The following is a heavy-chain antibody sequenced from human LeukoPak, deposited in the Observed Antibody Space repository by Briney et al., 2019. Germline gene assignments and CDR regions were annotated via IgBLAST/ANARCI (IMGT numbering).Heavy chain of an antibody. D-gene: IGHD3-9*01. CDR1: GYTFTGYY. CDR3: ARAAGLYDILTGYYTDYNMDV. V-gene: IGHV1-2*02. CDR2: INPNSGDT. J-gene: IGHJ6*02. Sequence: ASVKVSCKASGYTFTGYYMHWVRQAPGQGLEWMGWINPNSGDTNYAQKFQGRVTMTRDTSISTAYMELSRLSSVTAADTAVYYCARAAGLYDILTGYYTDYNMDVWGQGTTVTVSS.